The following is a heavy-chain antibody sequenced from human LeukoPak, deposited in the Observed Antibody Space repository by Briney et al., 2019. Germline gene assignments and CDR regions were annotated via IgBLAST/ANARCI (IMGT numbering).Heavy chain of an antibody. CDR2: IYHIGSA. CDR1: GYSFTSGHY. J-gene: IGHJ4*02. V-gene: IGHV4-38-2*01. Sequence: PSETLSLTCSVSGYSFTSGHYWGWIRQPPGKGLEWIANIYHIGSAHYNPSLKSRVTISVDTSTNQFSLKLSSVTAADTAVYYRARYCTSTTCILRGFDYWGQGTLVTVSS. D-gene: IGHD2-2*01. CDR3: ARYCTSTTCILRGFDY.